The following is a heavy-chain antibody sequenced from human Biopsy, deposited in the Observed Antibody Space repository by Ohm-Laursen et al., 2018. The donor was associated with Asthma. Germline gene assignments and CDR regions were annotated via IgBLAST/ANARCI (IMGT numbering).Heavy chain of an antibody. CDR1: GFTFGDYW. J-gene: IGHJ6*02. V-gene: IGHV3-7*03. CDR2: IKHDGSEK. D-gene: IGHD3-10*01. CDR3: AKDILPHGSGSLLWGYYYGLDV. Sequence: SLRLSCAASGFTFGDYWMSWVRQVPGKGLEWVANIKHDGSEKNHVDSLKGRFTISRDNAKNSLFLQMNSLRVEDTAVYYCAKDILPHGSGSLLWGYYYGLDVWGQGTTVTVSS.